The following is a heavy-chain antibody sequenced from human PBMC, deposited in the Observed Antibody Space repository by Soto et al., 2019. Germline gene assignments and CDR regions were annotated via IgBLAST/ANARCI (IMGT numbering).Heavy chain of an antibody. V-gene: IGHV3-21*01. CDR3: ARDKRFLEWLSPDAFDI. CDR1: GFTFSSYS. Sequence: PGGSLRLSCAASGFTFSSYSMNWVRQAPGKGLEWVSSISSSSSYIYYADSVKGRFTISRDNAKNSLYLQMNSLRAEDTAVYYCARDKRFLEWLSPDAFDIWGQGTMVTVSS. D-gene: IGHD3-3*01. CDR2: ISSSSSYI. J-gene: IGHJ3*02.